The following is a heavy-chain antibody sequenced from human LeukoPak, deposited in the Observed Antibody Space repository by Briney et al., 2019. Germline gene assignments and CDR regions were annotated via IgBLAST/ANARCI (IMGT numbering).Heavy chain of an antibody. D-gene: IGHD3-22*01. Sequence: SETLSLTCTVSGGSITTYYWNWIRQPPGKGLEWIGYIYYSGSTNYNPSLKSRVTISVDTSKNHFSLKLSSVTAADTAVYYCARDADYYDSSGYYRVFDYWGQGTLVTVSS. CDR3: ARDADYYDSSGYYRVFDY. V-gene: IGHV4-59*01. CDR2: IYYSGST. CDR1: GGSITTYY. J-gene: IGHJ4*02.